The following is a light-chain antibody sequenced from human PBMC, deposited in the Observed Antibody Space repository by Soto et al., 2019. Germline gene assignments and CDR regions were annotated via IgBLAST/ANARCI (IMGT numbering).Light chain of an antibody. CDR3: QQRNSYPRT. CDR2: AAS. Sequence: IQMTQSPFSLSASLGDSVTIXXRESQGIRYDLGWYQQKPGKAPKIXIFAASSLQSGVPSRFSGSGSETEFTLTITSLQPEDSATYYCQQRNSYPRTFGQGTKVDIK. J-gene: IGKJ2*01. CDR1: QGIRYD. V-gene: IGKV1-17*01.